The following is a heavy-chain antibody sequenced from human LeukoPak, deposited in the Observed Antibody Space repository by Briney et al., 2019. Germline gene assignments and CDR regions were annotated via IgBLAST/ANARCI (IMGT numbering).Heavy chain of an antibody. CDR1: GGSISSGGYY. CDR3: ARDYSNYAFDI. J-gene: IGHJ3*02. Sequence: PSQTLSLTCTVSGGSISSGGYYWSWIRQHPGKGLEWIGYMYYSGSTYYNPSLKSRVTISVDTSKNQFSLKLSSVTAADTAVYYCARDYSNYAFDIRGQGTMVTVSS. CDR2: MYYSGST. D-gene: IGHD2-21*01. V-gene: IGHV4-31*03.